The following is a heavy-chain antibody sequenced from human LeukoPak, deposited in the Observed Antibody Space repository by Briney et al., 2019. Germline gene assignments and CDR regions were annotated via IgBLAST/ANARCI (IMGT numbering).Heavy chain of an antibody. V-gene: IGHV1-2*02. Sequence: ASVKVSCKASGYTFSGFYINWVRQAPGQGLEWMGWINPNSGGTNYAQKFQGRVTMTRDTSISTAYMELSRLRSDDTAVYYCARDLVVVVPAAAGTTVGYSDYYYGMDVWGQGTTVTVSS. CDR2: INPNSGGT. CDR1: GYTFSGFY. D-gene: IGHD2-2*01. J-gene: IGHJ6*02. CDR3: ARDLVVVVPAAAGTTVGYSDYYYGMDV.